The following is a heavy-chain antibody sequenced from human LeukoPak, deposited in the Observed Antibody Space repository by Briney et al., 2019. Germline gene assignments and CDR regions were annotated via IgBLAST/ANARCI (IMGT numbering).Heavy chain of an antibody. J-gene: IGHJ4*02. CDR3: ATKQWLAPPPDS. V-gene: IGHV3-74*01. CDR1: GFTFSKYW. CDR2: INTDGTVT. D-gene: IGHD6-19*01. Sequence: PGGSLRLSCAASGFTFSKYWMLWLRQAPGKGLESVSRINTDGTVTTYADSVKGRFTVSRDNADNKMFLQMNSVRDEDTAVYYCATKQWLAPPPDSWGQGTPVTVSS.